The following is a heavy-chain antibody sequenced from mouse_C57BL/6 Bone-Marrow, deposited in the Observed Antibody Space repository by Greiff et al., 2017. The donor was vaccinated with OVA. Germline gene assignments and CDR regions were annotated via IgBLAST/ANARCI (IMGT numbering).Heavy chain of an antibody. CDR3: ARREDGYYGAY. D-gene: IGHD2-3*01. CDR1: GYTFTSYW. J-gene: IGHJ3*01. V-gene: IGHV1-50*01. Sequence: QVQLQQPGAELVKPGASVKLSCKASGYTFTSYWMQWVKQRPGQGLEWIGEIDPSDSYTNYNQKFKGKATLTVDTSSSTAYMQLSSLTSEDSAVYYCARREDGYYGAYWGQGTLVTVSA. CDR2: IDPSDSYT.